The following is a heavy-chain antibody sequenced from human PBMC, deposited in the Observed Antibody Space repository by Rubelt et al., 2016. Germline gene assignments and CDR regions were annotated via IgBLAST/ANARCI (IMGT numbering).Heavy chain of an antibody. CDR1: GGSFSAYY. Sequence: QVQLQQWGAGLLKPSETLSLTCVVSGGSFSAYYWSWIRQPPGKGLEWIGEINHSGSTTYNPSLKSRVTISVERSKNQFSLKVNSVTAADTAVYYCARSSGYDYVYDYWGQGTLVTVSS. V-gene: IGHV4-34*01. D-gene: IGHD5-12*01. CDR2: INHSGST. J-gene: IGHJ4*02. CDR3: ARSSGYDYVYDY.